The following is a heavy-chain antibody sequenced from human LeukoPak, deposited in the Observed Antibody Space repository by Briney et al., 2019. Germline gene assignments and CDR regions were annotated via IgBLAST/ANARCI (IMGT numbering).Heavy chain of an antibody. Sequence: GGSLRLSCAASGFTFSDYYMSWIRQAPGKGLEWVSYISSSGSTIYYADSVKGRFATSRDNAKNSLYLQMNSLGAEDTAVYYCARDHPSGSEYFQHWGQGTLVTVSS. V-gene: IGHV3-11*04. D-gene: IGHD6-6*01. CDR3: ARDHPSGSEYFQH. CDR2: ISSSGSTI. CDR1: GFTFSDYY. J-gene: IGHJ1*01.